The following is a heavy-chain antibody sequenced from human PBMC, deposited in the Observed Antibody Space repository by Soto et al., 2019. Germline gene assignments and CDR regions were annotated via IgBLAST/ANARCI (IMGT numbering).Heavy chain of an antibody. V-gene: IGHV3-64D*06. CDR2: ISSNGDST. CDR1: GFTFSSYW. CDR3: VKKQTSYGDYGGVFDI. D-gene: IGHD4-17*01. Sequence: GGSLRLSCAASGFTFSSYWMYWVRQAPGKGLEYVSAISSNGDSTYYADAVRGRFTVSRDNSKNTLYLQMRSLRAEDTAVYYCVKKQTSYGDYGGVFDIWGQGTMVTVSS. J-gene: IGHJ3*02.